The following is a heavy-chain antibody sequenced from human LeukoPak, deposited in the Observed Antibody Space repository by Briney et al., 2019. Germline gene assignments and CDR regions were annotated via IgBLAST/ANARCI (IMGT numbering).Heavy chain of an antibody. CDR2: IYYSGST. Sequence: SETLSLTCIVSGGSISSTTYYWGWIRQPPGKGLEWIGYIYYSGSTYYNPSLKSRVTISVDTSKNQFSLKLSSVTAADTAVYYCATIGEDDAFDIWGQGTMVTVSS. V-gene: IGHV4-31*03. CDR3: ATIGEDDAFDI. D-gene: IGHD3-10*01. J-gene: IGHJ3*02. CDR1: GGSISSTTYY.